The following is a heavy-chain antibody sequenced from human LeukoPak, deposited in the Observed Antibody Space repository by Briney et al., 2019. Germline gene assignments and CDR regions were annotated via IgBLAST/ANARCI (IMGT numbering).Heavy chain of an antibody. J-gene: IGHJ4*02. D-gene: IGHD5-18*01. CDR2: IFGSGGSP. V-gene: IGHV3-23*01. CDR1: GFTFGSHA. Sequence: GGSLRLSCEASGFTFGSHAMYWVRQAPGKGLEWVAGIFGSGGSPHYADSVKGRFTISRDNSRNTVYLQINSLRADDTAVYYCGKTTVGYSSGQKPAWPVDYWGQGTLVTVSS. CDR3: GKTTVGYSSGQKPAWPVDY.